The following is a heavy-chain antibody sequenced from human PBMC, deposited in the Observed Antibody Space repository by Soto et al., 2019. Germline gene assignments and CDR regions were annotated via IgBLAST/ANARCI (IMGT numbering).Heavy chain of an antibody. CDR2: IYYSGHT. CDR3: ARRSRGRSYNY. D-gene: IGHD2-15*01. V-gene: IGHV4-39*01. Sequence: QLQLQESGPGLVKSAETLSLTCTVSGGGVYSDGYYWGWIRRPPGQGLEWIGNIYYSGHTYYNPSLKSRVTISIDQANNQFSLRLDSVTAADTAVYYCARRSRGRSYNYWGPGTLVTVSS. CDR1: GGGVYSDGYY. J-gene: IGHJ4*02.